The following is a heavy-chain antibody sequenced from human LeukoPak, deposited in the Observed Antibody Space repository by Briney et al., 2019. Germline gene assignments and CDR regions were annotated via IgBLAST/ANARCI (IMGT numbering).Heavy chain of an antibody. D-gene: IGHD3-3*01. V-gene: IGHV3-23*01. CDR1: GFTFSSYA. CDR2: ISGSGGST. Sequence: PGASLRLSCAASGFTFSSYAVSWVRQAPGKGLEWVSAISGSGGSTYYADSVKGRFTISRDNSKNTLYLQMNSLRAEDTAVYYCAKDPGTEYDFWSGYAGYFDYWGQGTLVTVSS. CDR3: AKDPGTEYDFWSGYAGYFDY. J-gene: IGHJ4*02.